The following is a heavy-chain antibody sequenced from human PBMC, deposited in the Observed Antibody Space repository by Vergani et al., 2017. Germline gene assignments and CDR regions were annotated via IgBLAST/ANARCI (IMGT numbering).Heavy chain of an antibody. CDR3: SKDDKYSAPWGRCYFHVLDV. D-gene: IGHD3-16*01. Sequence: LESGGGLVQPGGSIRLSCFGSGFTFSTFNMHWVRQIPGKGLEYFSGISSDGKRTNYAKSVKGRFIVTRDNSKNSVHFQMGNLRVEDTGIYYCSKDDKYSAPWGRCYFHVLDVWGQGATVTVAS. CDR1: GFTFSTFN. J-gene: IGHJ6*02. V-gene: IGHV3-64*01. CDR2: ISSDGKRT.